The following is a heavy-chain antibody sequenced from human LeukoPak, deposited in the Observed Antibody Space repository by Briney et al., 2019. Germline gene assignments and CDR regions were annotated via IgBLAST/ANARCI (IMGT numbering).Heavy chain of an antibody. CDR2: IPKDGSYK. Sequence: GGSLRLSCAASGFTFSSYVMHWVRQPPGKGLEWVAVIPKDGSYKYYVDSVKGRFTVSRDNSQNTLYLQMNSLRAEDTAVYFCAKEGPYSGDYQIDYWGQGTLVTVSS. V-gene: IGHV3-30*18. CDR1: GFTFSSYV. J-gene: IGHJ4*02. D-gene: IGHD1-26*01. CDR3: AKEGPYSGDYQIDY.